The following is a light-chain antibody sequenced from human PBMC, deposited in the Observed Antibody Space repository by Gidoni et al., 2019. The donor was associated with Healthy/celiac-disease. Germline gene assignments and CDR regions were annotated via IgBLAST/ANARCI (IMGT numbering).Light chain of an antibody. CDR2: LNSDGSH. J-gene: IGLJ2*01. CDR1: SGHSRSA. Sequence: QLVLTQSPSASASLGASVKLTCTLSSGHSRSAIAWHQQQPEKGPRYYMKLNSDGSHSQGDGIPDRFSGSSSGAERYLTISSLQSEDEADYYCQTWGTGIQVFGGGTKLTVL. CDR3: QTWGTGIQV. V-gene: IGLV4-69*01.